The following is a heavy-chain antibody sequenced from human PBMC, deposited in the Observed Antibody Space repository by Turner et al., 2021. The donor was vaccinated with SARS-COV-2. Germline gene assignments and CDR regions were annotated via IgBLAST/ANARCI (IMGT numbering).Heavy chain of an antibody. CDR2: ISGSGAPT. D-gene: IGHD4-17*01. CDR3: VKYQETVNLGLTHDY. J-gene: IGHJ4*02. Sequence: PGRGLEWVARISGSGAPTNHAHYVWGRFTIYIVNTKNTLELQMNSLRAEDTAVYYCVKYQETVNLGLTHDYWGQGTLVTVSS. V-gene: IGHV3-23*01.